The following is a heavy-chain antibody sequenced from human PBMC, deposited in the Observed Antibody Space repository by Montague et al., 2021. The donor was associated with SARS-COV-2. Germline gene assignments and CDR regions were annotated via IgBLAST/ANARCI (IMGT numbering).Heavy chain of an antibody. V-gene: IGHV4-38-2*02. CDR3: ARGVVGPTVLFLEY. J-gene: IGHJ4*02. CDR1: NYSVSSGYY. Sequence: SETLSLTCTVSNYSVSSGYYWGWIRQFPGKGLEWIGFKFHSGSTYYNPSLQSRAITSVDTPTNQVSLKLRSVRAADTAVYYCARGVVGPTVLFLEYWGQGILVAVSS. D-gene: IGHD1-26*01. CDR2: KFHSGST.